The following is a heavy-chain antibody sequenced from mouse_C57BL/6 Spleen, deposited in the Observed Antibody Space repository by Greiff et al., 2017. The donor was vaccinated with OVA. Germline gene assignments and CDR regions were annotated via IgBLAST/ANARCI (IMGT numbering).Heavy chain of an antibody. J-gene: IGHJ3*01. CDR2: IRSKSNNYAT. Sequence: EVKLVESGGGLVQPKGSLKLSCAASGFSFNTYAMNWVRQAPGKGLEWVARIRSKSNNYATYYADSVKDRFTISRDDSESMLYLQMNNLKTEDTAMYYCVRQGGSSLAYWGQGTLVTVSA. CDR3: VRQGGSSLAY. CDR1: GFSFNTYA. V-gene: IGHV10-1*01. D-gene: IGHD1-1*01.